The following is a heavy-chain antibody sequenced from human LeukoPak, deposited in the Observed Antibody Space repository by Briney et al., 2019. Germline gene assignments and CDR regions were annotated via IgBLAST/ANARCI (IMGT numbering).Heavy chain of an antibody. Sequence: ASVKVSCKASGYTFTSYDINWVRQATGQGLEWMGWMNPNSGNTGYAQKFQGRVTMTRNTSISTAYMELSSLRSEDTAVYYCARGTPGGRYSSGSLRSYYYYYMDVWGKGTTVTVSS. D-gene: IGHD6-19*01. J-gene: IGHJ6*03. CDR3: ARGTPGGRYSSGSLRSYYYYYMDV. CDR2: MNPNSGNT. V-gene: IGHV1-8*01. CDR1: GYTFTSYD.